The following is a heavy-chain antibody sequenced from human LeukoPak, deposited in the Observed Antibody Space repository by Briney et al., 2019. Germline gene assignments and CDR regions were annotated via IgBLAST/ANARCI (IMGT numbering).Heavy chain of an antibody. D-gene: IGHD6-19*01. J-gene: IGHJ4*02. CDR3: ARGGVAGTLFDY. CDR1: GGSISSYY. V-gene: IGHV4-59*01. CDR2: IYYSEST. Sequence: SETLSLTCTVSGGSISSYYWSWIRQPPGKGLEWIGYIYYSESTNYNPSLKSRVTISVDTSKNQFSLKLSSVTAADTAVYYCARGGVAGTLFDYWGQGTLVTVSS.